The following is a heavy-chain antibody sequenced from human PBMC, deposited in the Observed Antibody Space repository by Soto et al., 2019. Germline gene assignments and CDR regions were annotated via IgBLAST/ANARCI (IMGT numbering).Heavy chain of an antibody. D-gene: IGHD6-13*01. Sequence: ASVKVSCKASGYTFTSYGISWVRQAPGQGLEWMGWISAYNGNTNYAQKLQGRVTMTTDTSTSTAYMELRSLRSDDTAVYYCARVIAAAGQAGYYYYGMDVWGQGTTVTVSS. CDR3: ARVIAAAGQAGYYYYGMDV. V-gene: IGHV1-18*01. CDR1: GYTFTSYG. J-gene: IGHJ6*02. CDR2: ISAYNGNT.